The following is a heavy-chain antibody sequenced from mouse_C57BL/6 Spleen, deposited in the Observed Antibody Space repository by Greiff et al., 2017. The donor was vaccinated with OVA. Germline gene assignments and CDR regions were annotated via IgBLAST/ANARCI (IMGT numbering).Heavy chain of an antibody. V-gene: IGHV1-72*01. CDR2: IDPNSGGT. D-gene: IGHD2-1*01. Sequence: VKLQESGAELVKPGASVKLSCKASGYTFTSYWMHWVKQRPGRGLEWIGRIDPNSGGTKYNEKFKSKATLTVDKPSSTAYMQLSSLTSEDSAVYYCSRSEYGNSRFDYWGQGTTLTVSS. CDR1: GYTFTSYW. CDR3: SRSEYGNSRFDY. J-gene: IGHJ2*01.